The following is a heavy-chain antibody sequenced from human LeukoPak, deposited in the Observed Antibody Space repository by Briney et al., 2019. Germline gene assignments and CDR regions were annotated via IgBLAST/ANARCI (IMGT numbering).Heavy chain of an antibody. J-gene: IGHJ5*02. CDR1: GYTFSTYG. V-gene: IGHV1-18*01. CDR2: ISGSTGST. Sequence: EASVKGSCKASGYTFSTYGITWVREAPGQGPEWLGWISGSTGSTHYAQAVQGRVTMTTDTSTATAYMELRSLRSDDTAVYYCARVGRDCSDINCYWADWFDPWGQGTLVIVSS. CDR3: ARVGRDCSDINCYWADWFDP. D-gene: IGHD2-2*01.